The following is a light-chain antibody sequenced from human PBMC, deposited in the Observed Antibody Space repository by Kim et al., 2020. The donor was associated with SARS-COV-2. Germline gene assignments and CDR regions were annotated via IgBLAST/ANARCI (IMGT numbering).Light chain of an antibody. J-gene: IGLJ2*01. V-gene: IGLV1-47*01. CDR1: PSNIGNNY. CDR3: AAWDDSLRGV. Sequence: PGQRVTISCSGRPSNIGNNYVSWYQQLPGMAPKLLIYKNDQRPSGVPDRFSGSKSGTSASLAISGLRSEDEADYYCAAWDDSLRGVFGGGTQLTVL. CDR2: KND.